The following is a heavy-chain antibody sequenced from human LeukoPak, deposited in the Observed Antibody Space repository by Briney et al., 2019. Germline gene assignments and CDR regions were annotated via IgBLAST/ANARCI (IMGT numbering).Heavy chain of an antibody. D-gene: IGHD4-11*01. CDR2: INPNSGDT. Sequence: GASVKVSCKASGYTFTGYYMYWVRQAPGQGLEWMGWINPNSGDTHYAQKFQGRVTMTRDTSISTAYMELSRLRSDDTAVYFCARAMTTVIYFNIWGQGTLVTVSS. J-gene: IGHJ4*02. CDR1: GYTFTGYY. CDR3: ARAMTTVIYFNI. V-gene: IGHV1-2*02.